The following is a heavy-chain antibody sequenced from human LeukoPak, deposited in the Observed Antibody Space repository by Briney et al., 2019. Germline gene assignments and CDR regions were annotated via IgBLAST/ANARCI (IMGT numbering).Heavy chain of an antibody. D-gene: IGHD3-10*01. CDR1: CGSISSYY. Sequence: SETLSLTRTVSCGSISSYYWRWIRQPAGKGLEWIGRIYTRGSTNHNPSLKSRVQMSVDTSKNQFSLKLSSVTAADTAVYYCARAPRDYGSGSYSAYYYMDVWGKGTTVTVSS. CDR3: ARAPRDYGSGSYSAYYYMDV. V-gene: IGHV4-4*07. J-gene: IGHJ6*03. CDR2: IYTRGST.